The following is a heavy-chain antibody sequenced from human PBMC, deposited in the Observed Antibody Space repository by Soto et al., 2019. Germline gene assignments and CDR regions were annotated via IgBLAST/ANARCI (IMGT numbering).Heavy chain of an antibody. Sequence: EVQLVESGGGLVQPGGSLSLPFPASGFPFSLFSLSWVRQAQGKGLGWVSYISRSSTGIHYADSVKGRFTISKDDATNSMHLQMNSLRDGDTAVYYCARAVTWGLDVWGQGTTVSISS. D-gene: IGHD3-10*01. J-gene: IGHJ6*02. CDR2: ISRSSTGI. CDR3: ARAVTWGLDV. CDR1: GFPFSLFS. V-gene: IGHV3-48*02.